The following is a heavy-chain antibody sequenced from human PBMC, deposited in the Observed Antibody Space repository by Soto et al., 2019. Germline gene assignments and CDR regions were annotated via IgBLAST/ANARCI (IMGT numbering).Heavy chain of an antibody. CDR3: ARWGGGSAVDYGDDCYFDL. D-gene: IGHD4-17*01. Sequence: QVQLVQSGAEVKKPGSSVKVSCKASGGTFSSYTIRWVRQAPGQGLEWMGRIIPILGIANYAQKFQGRVTITADKSTSTAYMELSSLRSEDTAVYYCARWGGGSAVDYGDDCYFDLWGRGTLVNVSS. J-gene: IGHJ2*01. CDR2: IIPILGIA. CDR1: GGTFSSYT. V-gene: IGHV1-69*02.